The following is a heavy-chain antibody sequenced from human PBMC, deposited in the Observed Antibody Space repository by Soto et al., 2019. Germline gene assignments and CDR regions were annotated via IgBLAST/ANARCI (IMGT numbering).Heavy chain of an antibody. J-gene: IGHJ6*02. CDR3: ARDAVSSGYYYSYYYYGMDV. CDR2: IYTSGST. CDR1: GGSISSYY. D-gene: IGHD3-22*01. Sequence: LSLTCTVSGGSISSYYWIWIRQPALKGLEWIGRIYTSGSTNYNPSLKSRVTMSVDTSKNQFSLKLSSATAADTAVYYRARDAVSSGYYYSYYYYGMDVWGQGTTVTVSS. V-gene: IGHV4-4*07.